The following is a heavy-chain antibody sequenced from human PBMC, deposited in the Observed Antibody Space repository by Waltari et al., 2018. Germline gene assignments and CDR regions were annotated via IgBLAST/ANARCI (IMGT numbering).Heavy chain of an antibody. Sequence: DVQVVESGGGVVRPGGSLRLSCIGSGFNFSNYFIHWVRQAPGEGPVWVARINNDGSIVNYADSVKGRFSISRDNAKSTVYLQMNNLRGEDTALYHCLNYDFDSWGQGTLVTVSS. CDR3: LNYDFDS. D-gene: IGHD1-7*01. J-gene: IGHJ4*02. CDR1: GFNFSNYF. V-gene: IGHV3-74*01. CDR2: INNDGSIV.